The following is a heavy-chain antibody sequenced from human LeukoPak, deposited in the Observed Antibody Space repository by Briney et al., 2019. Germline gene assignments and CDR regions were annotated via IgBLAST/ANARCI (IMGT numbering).Heavy chain of an antibody. D-gene: IGHD3-3*01. Sequence: SETLSLTCNVSGGSISSSSYYWGWIRQPPGKGLEWIGSIYFSGRTYYNPSLKSRVTISVDTSKNQFSLKLSSVTAADTAVYYCARADYDFWSGYYGLFDYWGQGTLVTVSS. CDR1: GGSISSSSYY. CDR2: IYFSGRT. CDR3: ARADYDFWSGYYGLFDY. V-gene: IGHV4-39*07. J-gene: IGHJ4*02.